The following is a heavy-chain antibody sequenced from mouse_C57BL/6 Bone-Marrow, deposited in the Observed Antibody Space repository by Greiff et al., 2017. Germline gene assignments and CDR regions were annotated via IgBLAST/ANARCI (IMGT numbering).Heavy chain of an antibody. J-gene: IGHJ3*01. D-gene: IGHD1-1*01. CDR3: ARWGYYGSSYGFAY. CDR1: GYTFTSYW. V-gene: IGHV1-59*01. CDR2: IDPSDSYT. Sequence: VQLQQSGAELVRPGTSVKLSCKASGYTFTSYWMHWVKQRPGQGLEWIGVIDPSDSYTNYNQKFKGKATLTVDTSSSTAYMQLSSLTSEDAAVYYCARWGYYGSSYGFAYWGQGTLVTVSA.